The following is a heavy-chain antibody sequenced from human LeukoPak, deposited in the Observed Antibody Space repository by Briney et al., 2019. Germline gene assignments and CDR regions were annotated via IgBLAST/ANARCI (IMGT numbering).Heavy chain of an antibody. CDR3: AREKTYYDFWSGYPQPSPYYYYGMDV. D-gene: IGHD3-3*01. J-gene: IGHJ6*02. Sequence: SETLSLTCTVSGGSISSYYWSWIRQHAGKGLEWIGRVYTSGSTNYNPSLKSRVTMSVDTSKNQFSLKLSSVTAADTAVYYCAREKTYYDFWSGYPQPSPYYYYGMDVWGQGTTVTVSS. CDR1: GGSISSYY. CDR2: VYTSGST. V-gene: IGHV4-4*07.